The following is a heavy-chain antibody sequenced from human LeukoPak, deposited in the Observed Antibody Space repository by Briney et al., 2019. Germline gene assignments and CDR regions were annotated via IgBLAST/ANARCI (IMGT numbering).Heavy chain of an antibody. J-gene: IGHJ4*02. CDR1: GGSISSSSYY. V-gene: IGHV4-39*01. D-gene: IGHD3-9*01. Sequence: SETLSLTCTVSGGSISSSSYYWGWIRQPPGKGLEWIGSIYYSGSTYYNPSLKSRVTISVGTSKNQFSLKLSSVTAADTAVYYCARQDRGYDILTGYYGGGVDYWGQGTLVTVSS. CDR2: IYYSGST. CDR3: ARQDRGYDILTGYYGGGVDY.